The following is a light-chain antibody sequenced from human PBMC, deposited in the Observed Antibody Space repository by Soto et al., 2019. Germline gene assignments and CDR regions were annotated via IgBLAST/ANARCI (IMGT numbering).Light chain of an antibody. Sequence: ENVFTRWPATLPLSPAKEPNLSCKASQSVSSSYLAWYQQKPGQAPRLLIYGASSRATGIPDRFSGSGSGTDFTLTISRLEPEDFAVYYCQQYDNWPPAWTFGQGTKVDI. V-gene: IGKV3-20*01. CDR1: QSVSSSY. J-gene: IGKJ1*01. CDR2: GAS. CDR3: QQYDNWPPAWT.